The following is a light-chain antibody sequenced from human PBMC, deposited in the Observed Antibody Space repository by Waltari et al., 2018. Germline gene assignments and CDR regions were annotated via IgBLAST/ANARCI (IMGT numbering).Light chain of an antibody. V-gene: IGKV1-39*01. CDR2: AAS. CDR1: QSISSY. J-gene: IGKJ1*01. CDR3: QQSYSTAWT. Sequence: DIQMTQSPSSLSASVGDRVTITCRASQSISSYLNWYQQKPGKAPKLLIYAASSLQSGVPSTFSGSRSGTGFTLTISSLRPEDFATYYSQQSYSTAWTCGQGTKVEIK.